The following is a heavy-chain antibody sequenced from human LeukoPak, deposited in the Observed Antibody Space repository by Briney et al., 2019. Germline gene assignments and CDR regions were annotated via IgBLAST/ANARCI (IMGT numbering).Heavy chain of an antibody. D-gene: IGHD3-9*01. Sequence: GGSLRLSCAAPGFTFSSYSMNWVRQAPGKGLEWVSSISSSSSYIYYADSVKGRFTISRDNAKNSLYLQMNSLRAEDTAVYYCARAKLRYFDWPHGDWFDPWGQGTLVTVSS. CDR1: GFTFSSYS. CDR2: ISSSSSYI. V-gene: IGHV3-21*01. J-gene: IGHJ5*02. CDR3: ARAKLRYFDWPHGDWFDP.